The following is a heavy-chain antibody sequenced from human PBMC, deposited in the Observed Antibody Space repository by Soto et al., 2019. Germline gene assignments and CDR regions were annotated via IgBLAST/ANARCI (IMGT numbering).Heavy chain of an antibody. CDR3: ARDGAGAYGLGWFDP. D-gene: IGHD2-21*01. CDR1: GGSFSGYY. Sequence: SETLSLTCAVYGGSFSGYYWNWIRQPPGKGLEWIGEINHSGSTNYNPSLKSRVTISVDTSKNQFSLKLSSVTAADTAVYYCARDGAGAYGLGWFDPWGQGILVTVSS. J-gene: IGHJ5*02. V-gene: IGHV4-34*01. CDR2: INHSGST.